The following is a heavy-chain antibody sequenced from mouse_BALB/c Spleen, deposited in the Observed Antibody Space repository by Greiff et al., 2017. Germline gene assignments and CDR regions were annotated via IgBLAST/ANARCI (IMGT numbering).Heavy chain of an antibody. CDR1: GYTFTDYN. V-gene: IGHV1-18*01. Sequence: VQLQQSGPELVKPGASVKIPCKASGYTFTDYNMDWVKQSHGKSLEWIGDINPNNGGTIYNQKFKGKATLTVDKSSSTAYMELRSLTSEDTAVYYCARGVTTVVANQAWFAYWGQGTLVTVSA. J-gene: IGHJ3*01. CDR3: ARGVTTVVANQAWFAY. D-gene: IGHD1-1*01. CDR2: INPNNGGT.